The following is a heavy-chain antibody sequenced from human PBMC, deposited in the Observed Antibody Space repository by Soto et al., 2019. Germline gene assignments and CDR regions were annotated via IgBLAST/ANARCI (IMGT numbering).Heavy chain of an antibody. V-gene: IGHV1-18*01. Sequence: GASVKVSCKASGYTFTNYGVSWARQAPGQGLEWMGWISPKRGNTNYAQKLQGRVTLTTDTATSTAFMELRNLRSDDTAVYYYERVFLECSGGTCTPVLFDFWGKGTQVTVSS. CDR2: ISPKRGNT. CDR3: ERVFLECSGGTCTPVLFDF. J-gene: IGHJ4*02. CDR1: GYTFTNYG. D-gene: IGHD2-15*01.